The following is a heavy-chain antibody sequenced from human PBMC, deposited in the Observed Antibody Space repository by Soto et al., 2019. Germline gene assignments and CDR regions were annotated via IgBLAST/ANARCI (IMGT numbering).Heavy chain of an antibody. D-gene: IGHD6-6*01. V-gene: IGHV1-69*13. CDR2: IIPIFGTA. CDR3: AREGTSSSSHYYYYGMDV. J-gene: IGHJ6*02. Sequence: EASVKVSCKASGGTFSSYAISWMRQAPGQGLEWMGGIIPIFGTANYAQKFQGRVTITADESTSTAYMELSSLRSEDTAVYYCAREGTSSSSHYYYYGMDVWGQGTTVTVSS. CDR1: GGTFSSYA.